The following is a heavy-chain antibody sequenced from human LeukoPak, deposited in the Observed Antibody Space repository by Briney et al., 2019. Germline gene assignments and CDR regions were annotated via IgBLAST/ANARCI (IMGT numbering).Heavy chain of an antibody. Sequence: GASVKVSCKVSGYTLTELSMHWVRQAPGKGLEWMGGFYPEDGETIYAQKFQGRVTMTEDTSTDTAYMELSSLRSEDTAVYYCATVEAAPRAGIVGATAYYYGMDVWGQGTTVTVSS. CDR3: ATVEAAPRAGIVGATAYYYGMDV. J-gene: IGHJ6*02. CDR2: FYPEDGET. V-gene: IGHV1-24*01. D-gene: IGHD1-26*01. CDR1: GYTLTELS.